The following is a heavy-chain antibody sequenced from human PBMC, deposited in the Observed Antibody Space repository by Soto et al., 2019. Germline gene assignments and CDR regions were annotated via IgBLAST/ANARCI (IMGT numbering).Heavy chain of an antibody. Sequence: ASVKVSCKASGYTFTSYYMHWVRQAPGQGLEWMGIISPSDGSTSYAQKLQGRVTMTTDTSTSTAYMELRSLRSDDTAVYYCARLDGYYHYMDVWGKGTTVTVSS. V-gene: IGHV1-46*01. CDR1: GYTFTSYY. CDR2: ISPSDGST. CDR3: ARLDGYYHYMDV. D-gene: IGHD6-13*01. J-gene: IGHJ6*03.